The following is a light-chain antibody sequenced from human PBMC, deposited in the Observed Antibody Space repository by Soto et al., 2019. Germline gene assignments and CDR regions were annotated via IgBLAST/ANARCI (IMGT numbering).Light chain of an antibody. CDR2: AAS. CDR3: QHLNGYPIT. J-gene: IGKJ5*01. Sequence: IQLTQSPSSLSASVGDRVTITCRASQGISTNLAWFQQKPGKAPKLLIYAASALESGVPSSFSGSGSGTDFTLTITSLQPEDFTTYYCQHLNGYPITFGQGTRLEIK. V-gene: IGKV1-9*01. CDR1: QGISTN.